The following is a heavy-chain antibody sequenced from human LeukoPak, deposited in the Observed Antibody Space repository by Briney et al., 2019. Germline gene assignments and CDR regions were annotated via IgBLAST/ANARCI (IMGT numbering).Heavy chain of an antibody. CDR3: ARDLGSRIAAAGLDY. CDR2: INPNSGGT. Sequence: ASVKVSCKVSGYTLTELSMHWVRQAPGQGLEWMGWINPNSGGTNYAQKFQGRVTMTRDTSISTAYMELSRLRSDDTAVYYCARDLGSRIAAAGLDYWGQGTLVTVSS. D-gene: IGHD6-13*01. CDR1: GYTLTELS. J-gene: IGHJ4*02. V-gene: IGHV1-2*02.